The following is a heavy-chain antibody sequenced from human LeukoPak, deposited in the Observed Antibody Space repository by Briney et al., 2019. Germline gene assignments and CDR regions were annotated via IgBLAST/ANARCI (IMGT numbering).Heavy chain of an antibody. CDR2: MNPNSGDT. CDR3: ARGQRADLDY. D-gene: IGHD6-25*01. J-gene: IGHJ4*02. V-gene: IGHV1-8*01. CDR1: GYTYTSYD. Sequence: GASVKVSCKASGYTYTSYDINWVRQATGQGLEWMGWMNPNSGDTGFAQKFQGRVTMTRNTSISTAYMELNSLRSEDTAVYYCARGQRADLDYWGQGTLVTVSS.